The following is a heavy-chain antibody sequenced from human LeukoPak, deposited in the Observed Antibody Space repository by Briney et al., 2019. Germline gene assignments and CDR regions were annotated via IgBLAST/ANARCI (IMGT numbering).Heavy chain of an antibody. J-gene: IGHJ4*02. Sequence: GGSLRLSCAASGFAFSSYAMSWVRQAPGKGLEWVSAISGSGGSTYYADSVKGRFTISRDNSKNTLYLQMNSLRAEDTAVYYCAKDIYYDSSGYYGHFFDYWGQGTLVTVSS. CDR2: ISGSGGST. CDR3: AKDIYYDSSGYYGHFFDY. CDR1: GFAFSSYA. V-gene: IGHV3-23*01. D-gene: IGHD3-22*01.